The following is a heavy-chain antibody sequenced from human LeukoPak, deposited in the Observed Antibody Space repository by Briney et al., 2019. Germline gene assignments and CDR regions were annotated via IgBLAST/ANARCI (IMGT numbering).Heavy chain of an antibody. J-gene: IGHJ4*01. CDR3: ARDGTAAGLYFDL. D-gene: IGHD6-13*01. CDR2: IRQDGGEK. CDR1: GFTFSSYW. Sequence: GGSLRLSCAVSGFTFSSYWMNWVRQAPGKGLEGVASIRQDGGEKSYVDSVKGRFTISRDNTKNSLYLQINSLRAEGTAVYYCARDGTAAGLYFDLWGQGTLVTVSS. V-gene: IGHV3-7*01.